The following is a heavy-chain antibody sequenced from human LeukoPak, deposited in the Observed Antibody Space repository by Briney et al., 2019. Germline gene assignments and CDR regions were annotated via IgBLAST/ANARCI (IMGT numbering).Heavy chain of an antibody. Sequence: GSLRLSCAASGFTFSSYAMSWVRQAPGKGLEWVSAISGSGGSTYYADSVKGRFTISRDNSKNTLYLQMNSLRAEDTAVYYCANPRDSSTWYTFDYWGQGTLVTVSS. V-gene: IGHV3-23*01. CDR2: ISGSGGST. J-gene: IGHJ4*02. D-gene: IGHD6-13*01. CDR1: GFTFSSYA. CDR3: ANPRDSSTWYTFDY.